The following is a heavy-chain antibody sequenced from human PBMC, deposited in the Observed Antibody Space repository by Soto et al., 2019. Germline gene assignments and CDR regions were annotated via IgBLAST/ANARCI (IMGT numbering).Heavy chain of an antibody. J-gene: IGHJ4*02. Sequence: EVQLVESGGGLVKPGGSLRLSCAASGFTFSSYSMNWVRQAPGKGLEWVSSISSSSSYIYYADSVKGRFTISRDNAKNSLYLQMNSLRAVDTAVYYCARVYQAGIAAAGTLYWGQGTLVTVSS. D-gene: IGHD6-13*01. CDR3: ARVYQAGIAAAGTLY. CDR1: GFTFSSYS. V-gene: IGHV3-21*01. CDR2: ISSSSSYI.